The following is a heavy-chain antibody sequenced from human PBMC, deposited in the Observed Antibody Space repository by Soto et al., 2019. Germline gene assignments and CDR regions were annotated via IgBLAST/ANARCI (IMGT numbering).Heavy chain of an antibody. CDR1: GFTFSSYA. D-gene: IGHD2-2*01. J-gene: IGHJ6*02. Sequence: QPGGSLRLSCAASGFTFSSYAMHWVRQAPGKGLEWVAVISYDGSNKYYADSVKGRFTISRDNSKNTLYLQMNSLRAEDTAVYYCARDCKYQLSSYGMDVWGQGTTVTVSS. CDR3: ARDCKYQLSSYGMDV. CDR2: ISYDGSNK. V-gene: IGHV3-30-3*01.